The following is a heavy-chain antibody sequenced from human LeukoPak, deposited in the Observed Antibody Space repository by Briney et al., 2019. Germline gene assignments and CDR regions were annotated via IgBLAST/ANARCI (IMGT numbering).Heavy chain of an antibody. V-gene: IGHV3-21*01. J-gene: IGHJ4*02. Sequence: RGSLRLSCAASGFTFSSYSMNWVRQAPGKGLEWVSPISSSSSYIYYADSVKGRFTISRDNAKNSLYLQMNSLRAEDTAVYYCARDVGLRFLEWTHFDYWGQGTLVTVSS. CDR3: ARDVGLRFLEWTHFDY. CDR2: ISSSSSYI. D-gene: IGHD3-3*01. CDR1: GFTFSSYS.